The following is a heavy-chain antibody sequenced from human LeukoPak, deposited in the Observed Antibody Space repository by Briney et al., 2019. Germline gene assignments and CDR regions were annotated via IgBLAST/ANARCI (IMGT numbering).Heavy chain of an antibody. J-gene: IGHJ4*02. CDR2: INPNTGGT. V-gene: IGHV1-2*02. CDR3: AREGKRYGAANREPFEY. CDR1: RFTFTNYY. D-gene: IGHD2-15*01. Sequence: ASVKVSCKASRFTFTNYYVHWVRQAPGQGLEWMGWINPNTGGTNYAQQFQGRVTMTRDTSISTAYMELSSLRSDDTAVYYCAREGKRYGAANREPFEYWGQGTLVTVSS.